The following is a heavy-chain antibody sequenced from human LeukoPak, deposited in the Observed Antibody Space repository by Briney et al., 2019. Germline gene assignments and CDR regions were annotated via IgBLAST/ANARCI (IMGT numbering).Heavy chain of an antibody. Sequence: SETLSLTCAVYGGSFSGYYWSRIRQPPGKGLEWIGEINHSGSTNYNPSLKSRVTISVDTSKNQFSLKLSSVTAADTAVYYCARGRSTMIEWLLRSVRYFDYWGQGTLVTVSS. CDR1: GGSFSGYY. V-gene: IGHV4-34*01. CDR3: ARGRSTMIEWLLRSVRYFDY. J-gene: IGHJ4*02. CDR2: INHSGST. D-gene: IGHD3-22*01.